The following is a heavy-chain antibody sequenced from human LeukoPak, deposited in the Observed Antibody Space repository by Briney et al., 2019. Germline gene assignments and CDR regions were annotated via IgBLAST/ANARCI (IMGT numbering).Heavy chain of an antibody. Sequence: SETLSLTCTVSGGSISSGGYYWSWIRQHPGKGLEWIGYIYYSGSTYYNPSLKSRVTISVDTSKNQFSLKLSSVTAADTAVYYCASPGEMVRGATRPPRVWGQGTTVTVSS. CDR1: GGSISSGGYY. V-gene: IGHV4-31*03. D-gene: IGHD3-10*01. J-gene: IGHJ6*02. CDR2: IYYSGST. CDR3: ASPGEMVRGATRPPRV.